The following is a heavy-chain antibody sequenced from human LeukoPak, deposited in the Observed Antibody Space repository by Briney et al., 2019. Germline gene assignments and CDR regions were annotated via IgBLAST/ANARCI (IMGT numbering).Heavy chain of an antibody. Sequence: PGGSLRLSCAASGFTFGSYEMNWVRQAPGKGLEWVSYISSSGSTIYYADSVKGRFTISRDNAKNSLYLQMNSLRAEDTAVYYCARSYYYDSSGYSNWFDPWGQGTLVTVSS. CDR3: ARSYYYDSSGYSNWFDP. V-gene: IGHV3-48*03. CDR2: ISSSGSTI. J-gene: IGHJ5*02. CDR1: GFTFGSYE. D-gene: IGHD3-22*01.